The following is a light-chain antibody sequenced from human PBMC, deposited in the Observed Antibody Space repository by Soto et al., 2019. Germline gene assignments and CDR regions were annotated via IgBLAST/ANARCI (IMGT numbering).Light chain of an antibody. CDR3: CSLTTSHTYV. CDR2: HVT. V-gene: IGLV2-14*03. CDR1: SIDIVHYDY. Sequence: LTQPASVSGSPGQSITISCTGTSIDIVHYDYVSWYQQHPGKAPKLMIYHVTYRPSGVSNRYSGSKSGNSASLTISGLQADDEADYYCCSLTTSHTYVFGSGTKVTVL. J-gene: IGLJ1*01.